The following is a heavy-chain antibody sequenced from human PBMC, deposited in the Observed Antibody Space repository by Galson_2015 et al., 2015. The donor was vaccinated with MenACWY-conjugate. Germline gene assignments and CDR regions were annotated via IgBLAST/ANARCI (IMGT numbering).Heavy chain of an antibody. D-gene: IGHD3-3*01. V-gene: IGHV1-18*04. CDR3: ARSDFWSGSTDAFDI. Sequence: SVKVSCKASGYTFISYGISWVRQAPGQGLEWMGWISAYNGNTNYVQKLQGRVTMTTDTSTSTAYMELRSLRSDDTAVYYCARSDFWSGSTDAFDIWGQGSMVTVSS. CDR1: GYTFISYG. J-gene: IGHJ3*02. CDR2: ISAYNGNT.